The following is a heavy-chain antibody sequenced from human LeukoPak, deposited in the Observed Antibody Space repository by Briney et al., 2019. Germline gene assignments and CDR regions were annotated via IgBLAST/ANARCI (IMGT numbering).Heavy chain of an antibody. CDR1: GFTFSNAW. V-gene: IGHV3-15*01. J-gene: IGHJ4*02. CDR2: IKSKTDGGTT. D-gene: IGHD3-10*01. CDR3: APTYYYGSGSYRFGY. Sequence: GGSLRLSCAASGFTFSNAWMSWVRQAPGKGLEWVGRIKSKTDGGTTDYAAPVKGRFTISRDDSKNTLYLQMNSLKTEDTAVYYCAPTYYYGSGSYRFGYWGQGTLVTVSS.